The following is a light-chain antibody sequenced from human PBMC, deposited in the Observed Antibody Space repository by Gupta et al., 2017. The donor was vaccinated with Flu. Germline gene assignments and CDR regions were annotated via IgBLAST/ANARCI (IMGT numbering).Light chain of an antibody. J-gene: IGKJ4*01. V-gene: IGKV1-39*01. CDR1: QTISNY. Sequence: PYTLSASVGDRVTITCRASQTISNYLNWYQQKPGKAPKLLIKLASILQSEVPSRFSGSGSGTDFTFTISILQPEDFSIYYCQQTDLYPLTLGCGTKVEIK. CDR2: LAS. CDR3: QQTDLYPLT.